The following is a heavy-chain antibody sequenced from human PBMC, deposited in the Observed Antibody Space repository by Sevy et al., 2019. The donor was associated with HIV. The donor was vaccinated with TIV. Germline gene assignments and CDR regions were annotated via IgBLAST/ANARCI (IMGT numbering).Heavy chain of an antibody. Sequence: SETLSLTCTVSGDSISNYYWNWIRQPAGKGLEWIGRIYTSGSTNYNPSLKSRVTISVDTSKNQFSLKLNSVTAADTAVYYCARGRAGRLSDWGPGTLVTVSS. CDR3: ARGRAGRLSD. J-gene: IGHJ4*02. V-gene: IGHV4-4*07. CDR1: GDSISNYY. D-gene: IGHD6-6*01. CDR2: IYTSGST.